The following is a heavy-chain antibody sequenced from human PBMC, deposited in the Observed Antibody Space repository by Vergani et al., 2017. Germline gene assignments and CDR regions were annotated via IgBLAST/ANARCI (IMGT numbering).Heavy chain of an antibody. D-gene: IGHD3-22*01. CDR3: ATKXCGTPCCQIGYFRE. CDR2: ISYAGTQK. CDR1: GFTSSYYG. Sequence: QVHLVESGGGVVQPGRSLILSCVVSGFTSSYYGMHWVRQAPGKGLEWVAVISYAGTQKYYADSVKGRFTISRDNSKSTLYLQMNSLRTEDTAVYYCATKXCGTPCCQIGYFREWGQGTLVTVSS. J-gene: IGHJ1*01. V-gene: IGHV3-30*03.